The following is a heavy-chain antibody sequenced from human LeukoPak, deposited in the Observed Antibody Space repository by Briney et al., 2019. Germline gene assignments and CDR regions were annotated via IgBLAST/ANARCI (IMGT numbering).Heavy chain of an antibody. J-gene: IGHJ4*02. CDR1: GGSISSPNYY. CDR3: ARRHLATINFDY. CDR2: GGGS. V-gene: IGHV4-61*02. Sequence: SETLSLTCTVSGGSISSPNYYWTWIRQPAGKGLEWIGRGGGSNYNPSLKSRVTISVDTSKNQFSLKLSSVTAADTAVYYCARRHLATINFDYWGQGTLVTVSS. D-gene: IGHD5-12*01.